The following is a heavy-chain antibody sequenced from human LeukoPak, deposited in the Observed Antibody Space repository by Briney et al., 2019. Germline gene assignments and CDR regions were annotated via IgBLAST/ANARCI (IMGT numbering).Heavy chain of an antibody. D-gene: IGHD6-19*01. V-gene: IGHV5-51*01. Sequence: RGESLKISCKGSGYSFTSYWIGWVRQMPGKGLGWMGIIYPGDSDTRYSPSFQGQVTISADKSISTAYLQWSSLKASDTAMYYCATIPGPYSSGWFDYDYWGQGTLVTVPS. CDR3: ATIPGPYSSGWFDYDY. CDR2: IYPGDSDT. J-gene: IGHJ4*02. CDR1: GYSFTSYW.